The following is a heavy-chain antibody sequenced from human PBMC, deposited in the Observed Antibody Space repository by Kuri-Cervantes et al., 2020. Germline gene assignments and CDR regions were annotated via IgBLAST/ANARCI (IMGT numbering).Heavy chain of an antibody. D-gene: IGHD1-26*01. J-gene: IGHJ6*02. CDR2: INHSGGT. CDR1: GGSFSGYY. V-gene: IGHV4-34*01. Sequence: SETLSLTCVVYGGSFSGYYWNWIRQPPGKGLEWIGEINHSGGTNYNPSLKSRVTISLDTSKNQFSLRLGSVTAADTAVYYCARDGSLGMDVWGQGTTVTVSS. CDR3: ARDGSLGMDV.